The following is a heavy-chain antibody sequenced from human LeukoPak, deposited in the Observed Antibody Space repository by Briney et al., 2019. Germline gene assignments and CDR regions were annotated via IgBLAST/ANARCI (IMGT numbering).Heavy chain of an antibody. CDR2: ISAYNGNT. CDR3: ARDRVRAAAGSVPIDY. Sequence: ASVKVSCKASGYTFTSYGISWVRQAPGQGLEWMGWISAYNGNTNYAQKLQGRVTMTTDTSTSTAYMELRSLRSDDTAVYYCARDRVRAAAGSVPIDYWGQGTLVTVSS. J-gene: IGHJ4*02. CDR1: GYTFTSYG. V-gene: IGHV1-18*01. D-gene: IGHD6-13*01.